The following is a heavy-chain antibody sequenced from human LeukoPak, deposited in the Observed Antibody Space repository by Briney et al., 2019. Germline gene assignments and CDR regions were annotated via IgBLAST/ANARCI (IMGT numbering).Heavy chain of an antibody. J-gene: IGHJ3*02. Sequence: PSETLSLTCTVSGGSISSSSYYWGWIRQPPGKGLEWIGSIYYSGSTYYNPSLKSRVTISVDTSKNQFSLKLSSVTAADTAVYYCARRDTISQVEGDAFDIWGQGTMVTVPS. V-gene: IGHV4-39*01. CDR1: GGSISSSSYY. CDR2: IYYSGST. D-gene: IGHD5-24*01. CDR3: ARRDTISQVEGDAFDI.